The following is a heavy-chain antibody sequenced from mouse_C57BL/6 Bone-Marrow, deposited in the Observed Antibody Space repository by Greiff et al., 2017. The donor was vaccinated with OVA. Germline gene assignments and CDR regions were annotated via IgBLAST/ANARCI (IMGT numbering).Heavy chain of an antibody. Sequence: VMLVESGAELVKPGASVKMSCKASGYTFTTYPIEWMKQNHGKSLEWIGNFHPYNDDTKYNEKFKGKATLTVEKSSSTVYLELSRLTSDDSAVYYCARRWGNYGTWYFDVWGTGTTVTVSS. D-gene: IGHD2-1*01. CDR3: ARRWGNYGTWYFDV. CDR1: GYTFTTYP. CDR2: FHPYNDDT. J-gene: IGHJ1*03. V-gene: IGHV1-47*01.